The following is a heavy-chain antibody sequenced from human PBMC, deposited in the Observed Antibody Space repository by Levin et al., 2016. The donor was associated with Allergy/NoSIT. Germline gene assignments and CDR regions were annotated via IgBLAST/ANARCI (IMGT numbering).Heavy chain of an antibody. J-gene: IGHJ4*02. V-gene: IGHV3-64D*06. CDR3: AREGYRGYSGSPEGDY. Sequence: GESLKISCSASGFTFSSYAMHWVRQAPGKGLEYVSAISSNGGSTYYADSVKGRFTISRDNSKNTLYLQMSSLRAEDTAVYYCAREGYRGYSGSPEGDYWGQGTLVTVSS. CDR2: ISSNGGST. D-gene: IGHD1-26*01. CDR1: GFTFSSYA.